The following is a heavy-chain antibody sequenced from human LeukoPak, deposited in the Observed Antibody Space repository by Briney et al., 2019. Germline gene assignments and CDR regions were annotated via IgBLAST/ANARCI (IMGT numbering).Heavy chain of an antibody. V-gene: IGHV4-61*02. Sequence: SQTLSLTCTVSGGSIRSGTDYWSWIRQPAGKGLEWIGRIYMSGSTDYNPSFKSRVTMSVDTSKNQVSLKLSSVTAADTAVYYCARRTVGVAAHYGMDVWGQGTTVTVSS. CDR2: IYMSGST. CDR1: GGSIRSGTDY. D-gene: IGHD6-19*01. CDR3: ARRTVGVAAHYGMDV. J-gene: IGHJ6*02.